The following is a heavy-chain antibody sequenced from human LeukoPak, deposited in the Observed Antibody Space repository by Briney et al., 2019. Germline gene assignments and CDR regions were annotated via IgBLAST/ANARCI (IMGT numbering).Heavy chain of an antibody. Sequence: SETLSLTCTVSGGSISSSSYYWGWIRQPPGKGLEWIGSIYYSGSTYYNPSLKSRVTISVDTSKNQFSLKLSSVTAADTAVYYCAREKTLLWFGESRFDPWGQGTLVTVSS. CDR2: IYYSGST. D-gene: IGHD3-10*01. CDR3: AREKTLLWFGESRFDP. V-gene: IGHV4-39*07. CDR1: GGSISSSSYY. J-gene: IGHJ5*02.